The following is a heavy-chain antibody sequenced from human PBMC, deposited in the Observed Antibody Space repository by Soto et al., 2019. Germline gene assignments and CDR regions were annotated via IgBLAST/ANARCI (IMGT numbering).Heavy chain of an antibody. CDR1: GGSFTYT. V-gene: IGHV1-69*13. Sequence: GASVKFSCKASGGSFTYTLSWVRQAPGQGLEWMGGIIPIFGTTNYAQKFQGSVTITADESTKTAYMELSTLRSEDTAVYYCARLHSHGTYGMDVWGQGTTVTVSS. D-gene: IGHD5-18*01. J-gene: IGHJ6*02. CDR3: ARLHSHGTYGMDV. CDR2: IIPIFGTT.